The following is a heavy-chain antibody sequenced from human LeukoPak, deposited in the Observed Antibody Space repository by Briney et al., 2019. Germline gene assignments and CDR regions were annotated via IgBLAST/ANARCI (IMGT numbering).Heavy chain of an antibody. J-gene: IGHJ4*02. CDR1: GYTFTGYY. CDR3: ARAKIPRTLLWFGESRYYFDY. V-gene: IGHV1-2*02. CDR2: INPNSGGT. Sequence: GASVKVSCKASGYTFTGYYMHWVRQAPGQGLEWMGWINPNSGGTNYAQKFQGRVTMTRDTSISTAYMELSRLRSDDTAVYYCARAKIPRTLLWFGESRYYFDYWGQGTLVTVSS. D-gene: IGHD3-10*01.